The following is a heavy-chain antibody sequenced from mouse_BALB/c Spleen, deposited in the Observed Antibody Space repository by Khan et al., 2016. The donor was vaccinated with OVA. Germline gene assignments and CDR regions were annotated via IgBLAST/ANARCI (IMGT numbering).Heavy chain of an antibody. CDR3: ARLEDI. J-gene: IGHJ2*01. CDR1: GFSLTSYC. V-gene: IGHV2-9*02. Sequence: QIQFVPSGPCLVAPSQSLSITCTVSGFSLTSYCVHWVRHHLGKGLVWLVVIWAGGSTNYNSALMSRLSISKDNSKSQVFLKMNSLQTDDTAMYYCARLEDIWGQGTTLTVSS. D-gene: IGHD1-3*01. CDR2: IWAGGST.